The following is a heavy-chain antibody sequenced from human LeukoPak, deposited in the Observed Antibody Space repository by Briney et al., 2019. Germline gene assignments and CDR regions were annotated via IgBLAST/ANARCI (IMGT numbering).Heavy chain of an antibody. V-gene: IGHV1-2*06. Sequence: ASVKVSCNASGYIFTGYYVHWVRQAPGQGLECMGRINPITGSTNHVQKFQGRVTMTTNTAISEAYMELTGLRSDDTAVYYCARGPSGYANGFDYWGQGTLVTVSS. CDR1: GYIFTGYY. CDR3: ARGPSGYANGFDY. D-gene: IGHD5-12*01. J-gene: IGHJ4*02. CDR2: INPITGST.